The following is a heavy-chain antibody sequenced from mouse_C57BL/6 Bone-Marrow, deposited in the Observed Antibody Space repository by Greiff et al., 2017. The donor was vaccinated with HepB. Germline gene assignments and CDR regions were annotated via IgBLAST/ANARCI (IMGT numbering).Heavy chain of an antibody. CDR1: GFSLTSYG. CDR3: ASPAWFAY. V-gene: IGHV2-2*01. CDR2: IWSGGST. J-gene: IGHJ3*01. Sequence: ESGPGLVQPSQSLSITCTVSGFSLTSYGVHWVRQSPGKGLEWLGVIWSGGSTDYNAAFISRLSISKDNSKSQVFFKMNSLQADDTAIYYCASPAWFAYWGQGTLVTVSA.